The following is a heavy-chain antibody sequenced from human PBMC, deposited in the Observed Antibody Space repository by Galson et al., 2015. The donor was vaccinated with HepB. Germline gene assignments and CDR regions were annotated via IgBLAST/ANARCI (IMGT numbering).Heavy chain of an antibody. Sequence: SVKVSCKASGYTFTGYYMHWVRQAPGQGLEWVGRINPNSGGTNYAQKFQGRVTMTRDTSISTAYMELSRLRSEDTAVYYCARDGPSGSYDAFDIWGQGTMVTVSS. CDR1: GYTFTGYY. CDR2: INPNSGGT. D-gene: IGHD1-26*01. CDR3: ARDGPSGSYDAFDI. V-gene: IGHV1-2*06. J-gene: IGHJ3*02.